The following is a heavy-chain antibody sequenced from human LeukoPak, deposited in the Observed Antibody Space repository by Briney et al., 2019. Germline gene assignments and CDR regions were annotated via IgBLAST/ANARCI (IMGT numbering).Heavy chain of an antibody. CDR3: ARAQYDFWNGYPNWFDP. CDR1: GGSFSGYY. V-gene: IGHV4-34*01. D-gene: IGHD3-3*01. CDR2: INHSGST. Sequence: SETLSLTCAVYGGSFSGYYWSWIRQPPVKGLEWIGEINHSGSTNYNPSLKSRVTISVDTSKNQFSLKLSSVTAADTAVYYCARAQYDFWNGYPNWFDPWGQGTLVTVSS. J-gene: IGHJ5*02.